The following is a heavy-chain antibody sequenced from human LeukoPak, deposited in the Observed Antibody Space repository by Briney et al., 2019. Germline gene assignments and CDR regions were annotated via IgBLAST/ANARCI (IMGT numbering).Heavy chain of an antibody. J-gene: IGHJ4*02. CDR1: GGTFSSYA. D-gene: IGHD3-10*02. Sequence: GASVKVSCKASGGTFSSYAISWVRQAPGQGLEWMGGIIPIFGTANYAQKFQGRVTMTTDTSTSTAYMELRSLRSDDTAVYYCARRLFGTVPRSDYWGQGTLVTVSS. CDR2: IIPIFGTA. V-gene: IGHV1-69*05. CDR3: ARRLFGTVPRSDY.